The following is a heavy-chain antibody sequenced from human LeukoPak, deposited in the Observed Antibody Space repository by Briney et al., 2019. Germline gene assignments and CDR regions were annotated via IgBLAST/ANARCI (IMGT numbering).Heavy chain of an antibody. Sequence: PSETLSLTCTVSGGSISSYYWSWIRQPPGKGLEWIGYIYYSGSTNYNPSLKSRVTISVDTSKNQFSLKLSSVTAADTAVYYCARTPTTRPHNRFDPWGQGTLVTVSS. D-gene: IGHD1-7*01. J-gene: IGHJ5*02. V-gene: IGHV4-59*01. CDR1: GGSISSYY. CDR3: ARTPTTRPHNRFDP. CDR2: IYYSGST.